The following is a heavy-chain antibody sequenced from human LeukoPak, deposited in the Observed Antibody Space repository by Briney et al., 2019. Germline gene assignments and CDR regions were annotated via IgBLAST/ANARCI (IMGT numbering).Heavy chain of an antibody. CDR2: ISSSSSYI. CDR1: GFPFSSYS. J-gene: IGHJ4*02. Sequence: PGGSLSLSCAASGFPFSSYSMNGVRKAPGKGLEWVSSISSSSSYIYYADSLKGRFTISRDNAKNSLYLQMNSLRAEDTAVYYCARDGGSITGTTGLFDYWGQGTLVTVSS. CDR3: ARDGGSITGTTGLFDY. V-gene: IGHV3-21*01. D-gene: IGHD1-7*01.